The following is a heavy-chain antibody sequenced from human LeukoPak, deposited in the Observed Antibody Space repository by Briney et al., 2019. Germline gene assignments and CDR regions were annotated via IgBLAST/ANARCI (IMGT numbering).Heavy chain of an antibody. CDR3: ARVNRDTSGYYHVYFDY. D-gene: IGHD3-22*01. CDR2: IYHTGSS. J-gene: IGHJ4*02. CDR1: GGSISSGSYY. Sequence: SETLSLTCTVSGGSISSGSYYWSWIRQPPGKGLEWIGFIYHTGSSNYNPFLKSRVTISVDTSKNQVSLNLRSVTAADTAVYYCARVNRDTSGYYHVYFDYWGQGTLVSVSS. V-gene: IGHV4-61*01.